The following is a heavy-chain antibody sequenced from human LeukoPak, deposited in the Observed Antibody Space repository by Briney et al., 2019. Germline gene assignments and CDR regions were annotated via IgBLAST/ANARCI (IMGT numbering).Heavy chain of an antibody. V-gene: IGHV4-61*02. Sequence: SQTLSLTCTVSGGSISSGSYYWSWIRQPAGKGLEWIGRIYTSGSTNYNPSLKSRVTISVDTSKNQFSLKLSSVTAADTAVYYCARVDFWSGSDVWGKGTTVTVSS. CDR1: GGSISSGSYY. J-gene: IGHJ6*04. CDR2: IYTSGST. CDR3: ARVDFWSGSDV. D-gene: IGHD3-3*01.